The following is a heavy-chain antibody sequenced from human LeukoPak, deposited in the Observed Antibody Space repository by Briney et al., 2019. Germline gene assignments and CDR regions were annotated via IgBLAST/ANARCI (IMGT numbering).Heavy chain of an antibody. V-gene: IGHV3-66*01. J-gene: IGHJ4*02. CDR2: IYSSGST. Sequence: GGSLRLSCAASEFSVGSNYMTWVRQAPGKGLEWVSLIYSSGSTYYADSVKGRFTISRDNSKNTLYLQMNSLRAEDTAVYHCAKSSPPPLRYWGQGTLVTVSS. CDR3: AKSSPPPLRY. CDR1: EFSVGSNY.